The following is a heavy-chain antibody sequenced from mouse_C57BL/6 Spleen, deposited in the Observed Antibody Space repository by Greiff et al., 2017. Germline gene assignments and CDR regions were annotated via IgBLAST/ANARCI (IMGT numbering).Heavy chain of an antibody. Sequence: QVQLQQPGAELVRPGSSVKLSCKASGYTFTSYWMHWVKQRPIQGLEWIGNIDPSDSETHYNQKFKDKATLTVDKSSSTAYMQRSSLTSEDSAVYYCARGSLDYGSSYGFAYWGQGTLVTVSA. J-gene: IGHJ3*01. CDR1: GYTFTSYW. V-gene: IGHV1-52*01. D-gene: IGHD1-1*01. CDR2: IDPSDSET. CDR3: ARGSLDYGSSYGFAY.